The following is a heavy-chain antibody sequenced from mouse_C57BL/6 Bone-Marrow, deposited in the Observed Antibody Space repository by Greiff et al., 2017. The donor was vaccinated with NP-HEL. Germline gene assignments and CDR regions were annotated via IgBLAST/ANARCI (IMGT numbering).Heavy chain of an antibody. Sequence: QQSCKASGYTFTSYGISWVKQRTGQGLEWIGEIYPRSGNTYYNEKFKGKATLTADKSSSTAYMELRSLTSEDSAVYFCARGVGLDFDYWGQGTTLTVSS. D-gene: IGHD4-1*01. CDR2: IYPRSGNT. V-gene: IGHV1-81*01. CDR1: GYTFTSYG. J-gene: IGHJ2*01. CDR3: ARGVGLDFDY.